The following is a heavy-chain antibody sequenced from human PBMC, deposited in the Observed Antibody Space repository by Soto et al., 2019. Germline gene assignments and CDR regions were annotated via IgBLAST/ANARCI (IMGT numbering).Heavy chain of an antibody. J-gene: IGHJ4*02. CDR1: GFTFSSHG. Sequence: GGSLRLSCAASGFTFSSHGMHWVRQAAGKGLEWVAVISYDGGDKKYADSVKGRFTVSRDNSKNTMFLQMNRLRAEDTAVYYCVKDQDIIADRYYFDCWAQRTLITVYS. CDR3: VKDQDIIADRYYFDC. V-gene: IGHV3-30*18. D-gene: IGHD2-21*01. CDR2: ISYDGGDK.